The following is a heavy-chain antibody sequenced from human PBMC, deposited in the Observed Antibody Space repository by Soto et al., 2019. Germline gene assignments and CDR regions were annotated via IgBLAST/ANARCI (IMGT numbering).Heavy chain of an antibody. Sequence: SDTLSLTCSVSAGSISSYYWSWILQHPGKGLEWIGDINYSGSTNYNTSVKSGVTVSLDTSKNQFALKLSSVTAADTAVYYCARMRGYRDGFPFDYWGQRTLVTVSS. CDR2: INYSGST. CDR3: ARMRGYRDGFPFDY. J-gene: IGHJ4*02. D-gene: IGHD5-18*01. V-gene: IGHV4-59*01. CDR1: AGSISSYY.